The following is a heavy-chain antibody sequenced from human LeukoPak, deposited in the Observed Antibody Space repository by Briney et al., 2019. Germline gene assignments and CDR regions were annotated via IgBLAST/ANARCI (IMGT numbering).Heavy chain of an antibody. J-gene: IGHJ5*02. CDR2: INHSGST. CDR3: ARGPDIVVVPAAKHFDP. V-gene: IGHV4-34*01. D-gene: IGHD2-2*01. Sequence: SETLSLTCAVYGGSFSGYYWSWIRQPPGKGLEWIGEINHSGSTNYNPSLKSRGTISVETSKNQFSLKLSSVTAADTAVYYCARGPDIVVVPAAKHFDPWGQGTLVTVSS. CDR1: GGSFSGYY.